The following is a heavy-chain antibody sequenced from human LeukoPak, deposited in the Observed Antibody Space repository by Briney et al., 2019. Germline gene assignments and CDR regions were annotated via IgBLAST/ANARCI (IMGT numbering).Heavy chain of an antibody. V-gene: IGHV1-18*01. CDR2: ISAYDGNT. CDR3: ARAVSSGWYYFDY. J-gene: IGHJ4*02. CDR1: GYTFTSYG. Sequence: GASVKVSCKASGYTFTSYGISWVRQAPGQGLEWMGWISAYDGNTNYAQKLQGRVTMTTDTSTSTAYMELRSLRSEDTAAYYCARAVSSGWYYFDYWGQGTLVTVSS. D-gene: IGHD6-19*01.